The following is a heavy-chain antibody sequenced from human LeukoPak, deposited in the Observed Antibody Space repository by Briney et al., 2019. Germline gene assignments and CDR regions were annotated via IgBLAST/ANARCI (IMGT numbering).Heavy chain of an antibody. J-gene: IGHJ3*02. Sequence: PGGSLRLSCAASGFAFSTFAMSWVRQAPGKGLEWVSVIYSGGSTYYADSVKGRFTISRDNSKNTLYLQMNSLRAADTAVYYCASDALDIWGQGTLVTVSS. CDR3: ASDALDI. CDR1: GFAFSTFA. CDR2: IYSGGST. V-gene: IGHV3-66*01.